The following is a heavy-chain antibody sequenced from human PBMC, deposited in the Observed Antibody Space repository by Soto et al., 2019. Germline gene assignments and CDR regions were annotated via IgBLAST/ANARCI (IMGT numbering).Heavy chain of an antibody. D-gene: IGHD3-16*01. Sequence: ASVKVSCKASGYTFTSYGISWVRQAPGQGLEWMGWISAYNGNTNYAQKLQGRVTMTTDTSTSTAYMELRSLRSDDTAVYYCARVPRGRGESYYYYMDVWGKGTTVTVSS. CDR3: ARVPRGRGESYYYYMDV. J-gene: IGHJ6*03. CDR2: ISAYNGNT. V-gene: IGHV1-18*01. CDR1: GYTFTSYG.